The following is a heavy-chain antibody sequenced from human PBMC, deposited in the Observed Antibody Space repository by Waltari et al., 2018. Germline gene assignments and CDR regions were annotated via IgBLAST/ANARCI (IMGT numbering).Heavy chain of an antibody. J-gene: IGHJ6*02. CDR2: ISTDASDT. Sequence: EEQLVESGGGLVQPGDSLRLSCHAAGFTSRSFWMNWVRQAQRKGPPWVSRISTDASDTTYADSVKGRFTISRDNARNTLYLQKNRLRAEDTAVYFCARVSRRTYRSPVPGRHYYYGMDVWGQGTTVTVSS. V-gene: IGHV3-74*03. CDR1: GFTSRSFW. CDR3: ARVSRRTYRSPVPGRHYYYGMDV. D-gene: IGHD1-1*01.